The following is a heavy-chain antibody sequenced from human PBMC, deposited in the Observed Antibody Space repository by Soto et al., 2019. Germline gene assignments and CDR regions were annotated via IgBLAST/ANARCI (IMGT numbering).Heavy chain of an antibody. CDR1: GFTFSSYG. CDR2: ISYDGSNK. Sequence: GGSLRLSCAASGFTFSSYGMHWVRQAPGKGLEWVAVISYDGSNKYYADSVKGRFTISRDNSKNTLYLQMNSLRAEDTAVYYCAKVVWGYYDTRNPYYYYGMDVWGQGTTVTVSS. V-gene: IGHV3-30*18. CDR3: AKVVWGYYDTRNPYYYYGMDV. J-gene: IGHJ6*02. D-gene: IGHD3-22*01.